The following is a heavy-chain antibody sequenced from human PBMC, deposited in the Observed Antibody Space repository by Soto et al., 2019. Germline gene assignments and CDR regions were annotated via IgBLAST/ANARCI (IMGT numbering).Heavy chain of an antibody. Sequence: QVQLVEYGGGVFQPGRSLRLSCAASGFTFSSYGMHWVRQAPGKGLEWVAVISDDENKKYYADSVKGRFTISRDNSKNTLYLQMNSLRAEDTAVYYCAKDDYGLSYWGQGTLVTGSS. CDR1: GFTFSSYG. J-gene: IGHJ4*02. CDR3: AKDDYGLSY. CDR2: ISDDENKK. V-gene: IGHV3-30*18. D-gene: IGHD4-17*01.